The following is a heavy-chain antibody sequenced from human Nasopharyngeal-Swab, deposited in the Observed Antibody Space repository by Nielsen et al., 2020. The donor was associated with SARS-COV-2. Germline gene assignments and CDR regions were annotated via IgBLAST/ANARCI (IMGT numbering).Heavy chain of an antibody. D-gene: IGHD3-10*01. CDR2: IYYSGST. CDR1: GLTVSSTY. CDR3: ARSPITMVRGVIITYWFDP. Sequence: ESLKISCAVSGLTVSSTYMSWVRQPPGKGLEWIGSIYYSGSTYYNPSLKSRVTISVDTSKNQFSLKLSSVTAADTAVYYCARSPITMVRGVIITYWFDPWGQGTLVTVSS. J-gene: IGHJ5*02. V-gene: IGHV4-39*01.